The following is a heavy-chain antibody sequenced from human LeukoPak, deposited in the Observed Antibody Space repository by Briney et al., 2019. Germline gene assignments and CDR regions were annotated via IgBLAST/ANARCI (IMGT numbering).Heavy chain of an antibody. CDR2: IYHSGST. J-gene: IGHJ4*02. D-gene: IGHD5-12*01. V-gene: IGHV4-4*02. CDR1: GDSISSSHW. CDR3: ARSVLGAYGAFDY. Sequence: SGTLSLTCAVSGDSISSSHWWGWVRQPPGKGLEWIGEIYHSGSTNYNPSLKSRVTISVDKSKNQVSLKLSSVIAADTAVYYCARSVLGAYGAFDYWGQGALVTVSS.